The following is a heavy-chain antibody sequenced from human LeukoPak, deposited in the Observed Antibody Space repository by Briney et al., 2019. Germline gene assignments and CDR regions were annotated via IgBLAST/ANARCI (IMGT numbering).Heavy chain of an antibody. CDR2: ISSSGSTI. J-gene: IGHJ4*02. CDR1: GFTFSSYE. D-gene: IGHD6-19*01. V-gene: IGHV3-48*03. CDR3: ARGAGSGPENYFDY. Sequence: PGGSLRLSCAASGFTFSSYEMNWVRQAPGKGLEWVSYISSSGSTIYYADSVKGRFTISRDNAKNSLYLQMNSLRAEDTAVYYCARGAGSGPENYFDYWGQGTLVTVPS.